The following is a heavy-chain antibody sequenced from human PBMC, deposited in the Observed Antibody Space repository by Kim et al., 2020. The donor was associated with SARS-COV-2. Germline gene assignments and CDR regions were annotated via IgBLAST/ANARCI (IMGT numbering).Heavy chain of an antibody. CDR3: AKVGGIVRSYDDSSDYAN. V-gene: IGHV3-23*01. CDR1: GFTFSSYA. CDR2: ISGSGGST. J-gene: IGHJ4*02. D-gene: IGHD3-22*01. Sequence: GGSLRLSCAASGFTFSSYAMSWVRQAPGKGLEWVSVISGSGGSTYYTDSVKGRFTISRDNSKNTLYLQMNSLRAEDTAVYYCAKVGGIVRSYDDSSDYANWGERTLVT.